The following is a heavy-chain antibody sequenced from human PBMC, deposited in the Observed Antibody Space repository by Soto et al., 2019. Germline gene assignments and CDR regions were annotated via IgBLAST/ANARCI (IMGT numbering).Heavy chain of an antibody. Sequence: QVQLVESGGGLVEPGGSLRLSCAASGFRFSDHYMTWIRQAPGKGLEWVSKISGGGTTIYYADSVKGRFTVSRDNAKNSLYLQMNSLRTEDMAVYYCAGDPYYYGSAFWGQGTLVTVSS. CDR1: GFRFSDHY. CDR3: AGDPYYYGSAF. J-gene: IGHJ4*02. D-gene: IGHD3-10*01. CDR2: ISGGGTTI. V-gene: IGHV3-11*01.